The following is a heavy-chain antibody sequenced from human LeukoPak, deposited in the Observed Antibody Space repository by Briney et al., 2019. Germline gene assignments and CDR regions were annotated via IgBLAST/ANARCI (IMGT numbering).Heavy chain of an antibody. V-gene: IGHV3-21*01. CDR2: ISSSSSYI. CDR3: AREASKSGWYLRYFDY. CDR1: GFTFSSYS. D-gene: IGHD6-19*01. Sequence: PGGSLRLSRAASGFTFSSYSMNWVRQAPGKGLEWVSSISSSSSYIYYADSVKGRFTISRDNAKNSLYLQMNSLRAEDTAVYYCAREASKSGWYLRYFDYWGQGTLVTVSS. J-gene: IGHJ4*02.